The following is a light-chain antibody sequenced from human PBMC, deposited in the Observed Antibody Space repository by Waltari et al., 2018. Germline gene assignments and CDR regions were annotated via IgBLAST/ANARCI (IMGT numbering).Light chain of an antibody. V-gene: IGKV4-1*01. CDR2: WAS. J-gene: IGKJ3*01. Sequence: DTVLTQSPDSLAVSLGERATINAKSSQSVLYSPNNKNYLAWYQHKEGQPPKLLIYWASTRESGVPDRFSGSGSGTDFTLTISSLQAEDVAVYYCLQYSTTPRTFGPGTKVEIK. CDR1: QSVLYSPNNKNY. CDR3: LQYSTTPRT.